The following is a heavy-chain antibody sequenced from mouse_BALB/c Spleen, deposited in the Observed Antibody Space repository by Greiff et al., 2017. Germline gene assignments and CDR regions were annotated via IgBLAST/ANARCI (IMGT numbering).Heavy chain of an antibody. CDR2: ISYDGSN. D-gene: IGHD1-2*01. CDR3: ATLRPFDY. CDR1: GYSITSGYY. V-gene: IGHV3-6*02. Sequence: EVQLQESGPGLVKPSQSLSLTCSVTGYSITSGYYWNWIRQFPGNKLEWMGYISYDGSNNYNPSLKNRISITRDTSKNQFFLKLNSVTTEDTATYYCATLRPFDYWGQGTTLTVSS. J-gene: IGHJ2*01.